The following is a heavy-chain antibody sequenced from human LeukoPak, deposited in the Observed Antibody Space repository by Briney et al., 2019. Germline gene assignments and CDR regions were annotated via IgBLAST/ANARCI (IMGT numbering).Heavy chain of an antibody. V-gene: IGHV4-4*07. CDR1: GGSISSYY. CDR2: IYTSGST. D-gene: IGHD3-3*01. CDR3: ARDPSYYDFWSGYPLDAFDI. J-gene: IGHJ3*02. Sequence: SETLSLTRTVSGGSISSYYWSWIRQPAGKGLEWIGRIYTSGSTNYNPSLKSRVTMSVDTSKNQFSLKLSSVTAADTAVYYCARDPSYYDFWSGYPLDAFDIWGQGTMVTVSS.